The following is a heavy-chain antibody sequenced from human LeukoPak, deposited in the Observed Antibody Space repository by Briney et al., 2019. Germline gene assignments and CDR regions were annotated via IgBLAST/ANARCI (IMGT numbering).Heavy chain of an antibody. D-gene: IGHD6-19*01. CDR2: IYSGGST. V-gene: IGHV3-53*01. Sequence: PGGSLRLSCAASGFTVSSNYMSWVRQAPGKGLEWVSVIYSGGSTYYADSVKGRFTISRDNAKNTVYLQMNGLRAEDTAVYYCARDFPMLGWYGAFDIWGQGTMVTVSS. J-gene: IGHJ3*02. CDR1: GFTVSSNY. CDR3: ARDFPMLGWYGAFDI.